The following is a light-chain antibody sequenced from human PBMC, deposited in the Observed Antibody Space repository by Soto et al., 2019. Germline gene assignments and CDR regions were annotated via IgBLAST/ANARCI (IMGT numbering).Light chain of an antibody. CDR2: NNN. CDR1: RSNIGSNT. Sequence: QAVVTQPPSASETPGQRVTISCSGSRSNIGSNTVNWYQQLPGTAPKLLIYNNNQRPSGVPDRFSGSKSGTSASLAISGLQSEDEADYYCATRDDSLNGVVFGGGTQLTVL. CDR3: ATRDDSLNGVV. V-gene: IGLV1-44*01. J-gene: IGLJ3*02.